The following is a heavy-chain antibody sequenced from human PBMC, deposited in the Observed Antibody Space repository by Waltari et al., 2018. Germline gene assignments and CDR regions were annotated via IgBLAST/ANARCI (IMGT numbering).Heavy chain of an antibody. CDR3: TRGGRDSSWYWRD. J-gene: IGHJ4*02. CDR1: GLRFSHSW. CDR2: IKQDGSEK. D-gene: IGHD6-13*01. V-gene: IGHV3-7*01. Sequence: EVQLVESGGGLAQPGGSLRLSCAASGLRFSHSWMTWVRQASGKGPEWVANIKQDGSEKYYMDSVKGRFTISRDNAKNSLYLQMNNLRVEDTAVYYCTRGGRDSSWYWRDWGQGTLVTVSS.